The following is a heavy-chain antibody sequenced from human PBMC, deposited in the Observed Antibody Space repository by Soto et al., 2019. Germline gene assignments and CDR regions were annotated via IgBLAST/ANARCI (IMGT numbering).Heavy chain of an antibody. V-gene: IGHV1-2*02. D-gene: IGHD2-2*01. CDR3: ARVVPGAEAWFGP. CDR1: GYTFTDYF. J-gene: IGHJ5*02. CDR2: INPNSRGT. Sequence: QVQLVQSGAEVKKPGASVKVSCKASGYTFTDYFIHWVRQAPGQGFEWMGWINPNSRGTNYAQKFQGRVTMTRDTSNNTAYMELRSLRSDDTAVYYCARVVPGAEAWFGPWGQGTLVTVSS.